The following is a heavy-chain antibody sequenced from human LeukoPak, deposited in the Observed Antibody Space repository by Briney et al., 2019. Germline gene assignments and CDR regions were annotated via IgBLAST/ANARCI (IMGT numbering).Heavy chain of an antibody. D-gene: IGHD6-19*01. CDR3: TTTPHWLAFDY. CDR2: LYHSGST. Sequence: SETLSLTCTVSGGSITSYYWSWIRQPPGKGLEWIGSLYHSGSTDYNPSLGGRATMSLAMSKNQPSLKLNSVTAADTAVYYCTTTPHWLAFDYWGQGALVTVSS. CDR1: GGSITSYY. J-gene: IGHJ4*02. V-gene: IGHV4-59*13.